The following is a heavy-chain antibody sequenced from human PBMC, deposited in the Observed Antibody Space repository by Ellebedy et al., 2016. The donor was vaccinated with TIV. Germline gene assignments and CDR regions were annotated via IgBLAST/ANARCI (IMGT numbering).Heavy chain of an antibody. CDR3: VRLGRDAYNDFDY. D-gene: IGHD5-24*01. J-gene: IGHJ4*02. CDR1: GDSISSSSHY. CDR2: IYYSGST. V-gene: IGHV4-39*07. Sequence: MPSETLSLTCTVSGDSISSSSHYWGWIRQPPGKGLEWIGSIYYSGSTYYNPSLKSRVTISLDTSKNQFSLKLSSVTAADTAVYYCVRLGRDAYNDFDYWGQGTLVTVSS.